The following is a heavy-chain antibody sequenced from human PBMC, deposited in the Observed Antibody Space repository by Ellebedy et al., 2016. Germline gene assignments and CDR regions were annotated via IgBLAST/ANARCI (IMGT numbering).Heavy chain of an antibody. D-gene: IGHD1-14*01. Sequence: GESLKISCAASGFTVSGNYMSWVRQAPGKGLEWVYTIYRGGTILYADSVQGSFTISRDNSKNTLYLQMNNLRAEDTALYYCARGNEIPGPEPLDNWGQGTLITVSS. CDR2: IYRGGTI. J-gene: IGHJ4*02. CDR1: GFTVSGNY. CDR3: ARGNEIPGPEPLDN. V-gene: IGHV3-66*01.